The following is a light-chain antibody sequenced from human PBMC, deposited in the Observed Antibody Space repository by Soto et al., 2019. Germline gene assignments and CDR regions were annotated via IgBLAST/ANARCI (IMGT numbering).Light chain of an antibody. CDR2: EVS. V-gene: IGLV2-14*03. J-gene: IGLJ1*01. Sequence: QSVLTQPASVSGSPGQSVTISCTGSASDIGRYDYVSWYQQYPGNTPKLLIYEVSHRPSGVSDRFSGSKSGDTASLTISGLQFHDEPPYSCPSYTSSSAFFVFGTGTKVTVL. CDR1: ASDIGRYDY. CDR3: PSYTSSSAFFV.